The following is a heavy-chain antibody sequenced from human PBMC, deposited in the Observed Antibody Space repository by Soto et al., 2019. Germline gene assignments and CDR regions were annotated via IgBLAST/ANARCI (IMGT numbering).Heavy chain of an antibody. V-gene: IGHV1-69*08. CDR2: IIPIFGSA. CDR3: GRIPRYSFPTSDPLDN. D-gene: IGHD5-18*01. Sequence: QVHLLQSGPEMKKPGSSVTVSCKASGGTFNTYTFSWVRRAPGQGLEWMGSIIPIFGSANYAPRFQARLSITADQSATTSYMELTSLTSEDTALYYCGRIPRYSFPTSDPLDNWGQGNLVTVS. CDR1: GGTFNTYT. J-gene: IGHJ4*02.